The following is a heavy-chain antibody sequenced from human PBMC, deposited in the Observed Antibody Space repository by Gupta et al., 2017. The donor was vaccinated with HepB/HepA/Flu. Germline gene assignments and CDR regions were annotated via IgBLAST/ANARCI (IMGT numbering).Heavy chain of an antibody. CDR3: ARDRYPLYNWFDP. V-gene: IGHV3-21*01. CDR1: GFTWSSYS. D-gene: IGHD1-14*01. CDR2: IRGSSSYI. J-gene: IGHJ5*02. Sequence: EVQLVESGGGLVKPGGSLSLSCAASGFTWSSYSMNWVRQTPGKGLAWVSSIRGSSSYIYYADSGKGRFTISRDNARNSLYLQMNSLRVEDTAVYYCARDRYPLYNWFDPWGQGTLVTVSS.